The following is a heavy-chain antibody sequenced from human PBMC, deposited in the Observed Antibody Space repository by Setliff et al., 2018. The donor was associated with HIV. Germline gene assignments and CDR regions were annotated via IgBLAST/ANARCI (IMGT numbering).Heavy chain of an antibody. D-gene: IGHD3-3*01. CDR1: GYSFTRNF. Sequence: ASVKVSCKASGYSFTRNFVHWVRQAPGQRLEWMGWINVGNGDTKFSQKFQGRVTITRDTSASTAYMELHSLRSEDTAIYYCASSTITIFGVVPYYFDYWGQGTLVTVSS. CDR3: ASSTITIFGVVPYYFDY. CDR2: INVGNGDT. V-gene: IGHV1-3*01. J-gene: IGHJ4*02.